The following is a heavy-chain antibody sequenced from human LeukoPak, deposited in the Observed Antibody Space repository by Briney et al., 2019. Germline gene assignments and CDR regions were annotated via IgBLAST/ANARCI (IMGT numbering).Heavy chain of an antibody. CDR3: ARTTEAHSWRTRYYDYYMDV. V-gene: IGHV4-59*01. CDR1: GGSISGYY. CDR2: IYYSGST. J-gene: IGHJ6*03. Sequence: SETLSLTCTVSGGSISGYYWTWIRQPPGKGLEWIGYIYYSGSTNYNPSLKSRVTISVDTSKNQFSLKLSSVTAADTAVYYCARTTEAHSWRTRYYDYYMDVWGKGTTVTVSS. D-gene: IGHD6-13*01.